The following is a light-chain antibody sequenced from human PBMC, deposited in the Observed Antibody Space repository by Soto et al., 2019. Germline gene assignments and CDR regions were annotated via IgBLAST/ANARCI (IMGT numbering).Light chain of an antibody. CDR1: QSLLHSNGYNF. Sequence: DIVMTQSPLSLPVTPGEPASISCRASQSLLHSNGYNFLDWYLQKPGQSPQLLIYLGSNRASGVPDRFSGSGSGTDFTLNISRVEAEDVGVYYCMQGLQTHTFGQGTKLEIK. V-gene: IGKV2-28*01. CDR3: MQGLQTHT. J-gene: IGKJ2*01. CDR2: LGS.